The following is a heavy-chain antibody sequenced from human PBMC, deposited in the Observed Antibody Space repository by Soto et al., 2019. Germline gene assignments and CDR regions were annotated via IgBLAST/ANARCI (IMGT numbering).Heavy chain of an antibody. CDR2: IKQDGSEQ. Sequence: GGSLRLSCAASGFPFSTYWMSWVRQAPGRGLEWVANIKQDGSEQYYVDSVRGRFTISRDNGKNSLYLQMNGLRAEDTAVYYCAKDWRYCSAASCPLAEYFQHWGQGTLVTVSS. CDR1: GFPFSTYW. D-gene: IGHD2-15*01. V-gene: IGHV3-7*03. CDR3: AKDWRYCSAASCPLAEYFQH. J-gene: IGHJ1*01.